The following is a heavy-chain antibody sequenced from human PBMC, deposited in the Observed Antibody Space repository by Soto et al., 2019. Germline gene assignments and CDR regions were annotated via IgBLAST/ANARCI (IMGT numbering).Heavy chain of an antibody. Sequence: EVQLLESGGGLVQPGGSLRLSCAASGFTFSSYAMSWVRQAPGKGLEWVSGISGSEDASFYADSVKGRFTISRDNSQKTVYLQMNSLRAQDTAVYYCVRGFKPFAYWGQGTLVTVSS. CDR1: GFTFSSYA. V-gene: IGHV3-23*01. CDR2: ISGSEDAS. J-gene: IGHJ4*02. CDR3: VRGFKPFAY. D-gene: IGHD3-16*02.